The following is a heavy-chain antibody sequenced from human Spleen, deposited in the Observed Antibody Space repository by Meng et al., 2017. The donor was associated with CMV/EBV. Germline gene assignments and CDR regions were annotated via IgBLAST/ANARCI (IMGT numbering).Heavy chain of an antibody. CDR2: IDHSGST. V-gene: IGHV4-34*01. D-gene: IGHD3-3*01. CDR1: GGSISGHY. Sequence: ESLKISCAVYGGSISGHYWSWIRQPPGKGLEWIGEIDHSGSTNYKASLKSRVTISVDTSKKQFSLKLSSVTAADTAVYYCARTLEGGWFDPWGQGTLVTVSS. J-gene: IGHJ5*02. CDR3: ARTLEGGWFDP.